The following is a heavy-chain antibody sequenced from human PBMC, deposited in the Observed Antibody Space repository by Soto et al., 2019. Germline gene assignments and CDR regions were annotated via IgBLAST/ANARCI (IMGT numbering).Heavy chain of an antibody. V-gene: IGHV4-30-4*01. CDR2: IYYSGST. CDR3: ARVEAVTTEVWFDP. D-gene: IGHD4-4*01. Sequence: SETLSLTCAVSGGSISSGDYYWSWIRQPPGKGLEWIGYIYYSGSTYYNPSLKSRVTISVDTSKNQFSLKLSSVTAADTAVYYCARVEAVTTEVWFDPWGQGTLVTVSS. CDR1: GGSISSGDYY. J-gene: IGHJ5*02.